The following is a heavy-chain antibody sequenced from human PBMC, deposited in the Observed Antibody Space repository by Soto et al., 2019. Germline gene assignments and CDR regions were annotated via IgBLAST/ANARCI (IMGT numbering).Heavy chain of an antibody. CDR1: GAALNSGNYY. V-gene: IGHV4-31*03. D-gene: IGHD3-3*02. CDR2: IYVTGAV. CDR3: ARLSIATNHYKWFDP. J-gene: IGHJ5*02. Sequence: SETLSLTCSVSGAALNSGNYYWSWIRQVPGKGLEWIGHIYVTGAVDYNPSLRDRITISQDTSERQFSLNLWLVTAADTAVYYCARLSIATNHYKWFDPWGQGTLVTVSS.